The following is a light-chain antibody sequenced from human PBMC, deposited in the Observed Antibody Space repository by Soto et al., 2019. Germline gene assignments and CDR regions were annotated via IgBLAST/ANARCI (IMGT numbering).Light chain of an antibody. CDR2: DAS. V-gene: IGKV3-20*01. CDR3: QQYGTSPFT. CDR1: QSVSSTY. Sequence: EMVLTQSPGTLSLSPGERATLSCRASQSVSSTYLAWYQQKPGQAPRLLIYDASSRATGIPDRFSGSGSGTDFTLTISRLEPEDFAVYYCQQYGTSPFTFGPGTKVDIK. J-gene: IGKJ3*01.